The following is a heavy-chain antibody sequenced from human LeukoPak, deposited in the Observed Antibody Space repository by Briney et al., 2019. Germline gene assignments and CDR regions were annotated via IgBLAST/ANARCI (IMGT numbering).Heavy chain of an antibody. CDR3: ARVLLGQGANWYSDL. D-gene: IGHD3-10*01. CDR2: INPNSGGT. CDR1: GYIFTAYY. J-gene: IGHJ2*01. Sequence: ASVKVSCKASGYIFTAYYVHWVRQAPGQGLEWMGWINPNSGGTNYAQNFQGRVTMTTDTSVNTAYMELSSLQPDDAAVYWCARVLLGQGANWYSDLWGPGTLLGVSS. V-gene: IGHV1-2*02.